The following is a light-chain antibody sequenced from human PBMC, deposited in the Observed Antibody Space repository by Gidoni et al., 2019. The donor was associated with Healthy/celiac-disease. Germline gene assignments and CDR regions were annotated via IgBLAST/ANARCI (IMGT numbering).Light chain of an antibody. CDR3: MQALQRVT. CDR1: QSLLHSNGYNY. J-gene: IGKJ2*01. CDR2: LGS. Sequence: DIVMTQSPLSLPVTPGEPASISCRSSQSLLHSNGYNYLDWYLQKPGQSPQLLIYLGSNRASGVPDMFSGSGSGTDFTLKISRVEAEDVGVYYCMQALQRVTFGQGTKLEIK. V-gene: IGKV2-28*01.